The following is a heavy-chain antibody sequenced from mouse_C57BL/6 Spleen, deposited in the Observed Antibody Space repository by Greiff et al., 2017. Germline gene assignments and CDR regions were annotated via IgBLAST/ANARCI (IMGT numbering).Heavy chain of an antibody. CDR2: MDPSDSET. CDR1: GYTFTSYW. J-gene: IGHJ3*01. Sequence: QVQLKQPGAELVRPGSSVKLSCKASGYTFTSYWMPWVKQRPIHCLEWIGNMDPSDSETHYNQKFKDKATLTVDKSSSTAYMQLSSLTSEDSAVYYCARETGTWFAYWGQGTLVTVSA. CDR3: ARETGTWFAY. D-gene: IGHD4-1*01. V-gene: IGHV1-52*01.